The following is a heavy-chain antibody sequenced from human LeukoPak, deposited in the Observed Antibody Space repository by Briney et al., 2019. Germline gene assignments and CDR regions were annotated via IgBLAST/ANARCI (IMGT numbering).Heavy chain of an antibody. CDR1: GFTARNNY. J-gene: IGHJ4*02. Sequence: GALRLSCSASGFTARNNYMSWGGRAPGTGLEWVSVIYSGGSTYYAASLTGRFTISRDNSKNTLYLQMTSPGAEDTAVYYCATLPRGEYWGQGTLVTVSS. V-gene: IGHV3-66*01. CDR2: IYSGGST. CDR3: ATLPRGEY. D-gene: IGHD3-16*01.